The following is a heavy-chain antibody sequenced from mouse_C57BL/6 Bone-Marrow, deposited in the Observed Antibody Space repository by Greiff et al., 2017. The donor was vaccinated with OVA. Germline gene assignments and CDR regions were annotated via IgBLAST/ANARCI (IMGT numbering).Heavy chain of an antibody. CDR3: ASYGHYVAYAMDN. CDR1: GFTFSDYG. J-gene: IGHJ4*01. CDR2: ISSGSSTI. Sequence: EVMLVESGGCLLKPGWSLKLSCAASGFTFSDYGMHLVRQAPEKGLEWVAYISSGSSTIYYADTVKGRFTISRDNAKNTLFLQMTSLRSEDTAMYYCASYGHYVAYAMDNWGQGASVTVSS. V-gene: IGHV5-17*01. D-gene: IGHD2-1*01.